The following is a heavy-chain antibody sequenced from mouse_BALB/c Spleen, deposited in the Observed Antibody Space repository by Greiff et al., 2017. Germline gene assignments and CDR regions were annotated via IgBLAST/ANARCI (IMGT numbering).Heavy chain of an antibody. CDR3: ARYGNFHFDY. V-gene: IGHV1-7*01. J-gene: IGHJ2*01. CDR2: INPSTGYT. Sequence: QVQLHQSGAELAKPGASVKMSCKASGYTFTSYWMHWVKQRPGQGLEWIGYINPSTGYTEYNQKFKDKATLTADKSSSTAYMQLSSLTSEDSAVYYCARYGNFHFDYWGQGTTLTVSS. CDR1: GYTFTSYW. D-gene: IGHD2-1*01.